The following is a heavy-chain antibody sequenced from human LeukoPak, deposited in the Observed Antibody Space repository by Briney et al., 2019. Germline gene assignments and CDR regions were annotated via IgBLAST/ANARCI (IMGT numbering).Heavy chain of an antibody. CDR1: GYTFTSYG. V-gene: IGHV1-18*01. J-gene: IGHJ4*02. Sequence: GASVKVSCKASGYTFTSYGISWVRQAPGQGLEWMGWISAYNGNTNYAQKLQGRVTMTTDTSTSTAYMELRSLRSDDTAVYYCARDLFTAGHRGTIAASFGYCGQGTLVAVPS. CDR3: ARDLFTAGHRGTIAASFGY. D-gene: IGHD6-13*01. CDR2: ISAYNGNT.